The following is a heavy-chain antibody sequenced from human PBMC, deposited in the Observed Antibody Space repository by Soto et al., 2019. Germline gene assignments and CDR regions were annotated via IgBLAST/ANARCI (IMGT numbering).Heavy chain of an antibody. CDR2: ISSNGVGT. V-gene: IGHV3-64*01. Sequence: EVQLAESGGGLAQPGGSLRLSCAASGFTLSGYAMDWVRQAPGKGLEYVSGISSNGVGTYYANSVQGRFTISRDNSKNTVYLPMGSLRPEAMAVYYCARRARPDFYYRGVWGKGTTVTVSS. CDR3: ARRARPDFYYRGV. CDR1: GFTLSGYA. J-gene: IGHJ6*03. D-gene: IGHD6-6*01.